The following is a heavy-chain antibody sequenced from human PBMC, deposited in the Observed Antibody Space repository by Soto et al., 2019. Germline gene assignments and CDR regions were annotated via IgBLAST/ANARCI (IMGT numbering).Heavy chain of an antibody. CDR2: MNPNSGNT. Sequence: GASXKVSCKASGYTFTIYDINWVRQATVQGLEWMGWMNPNSGNTGYAQKFQGRVTMTRNTSISTAYMELSSLRSVDTAVYYCARGSIPSYWYFDLWGRGTLVTVSS. V-gene: IGHV1-8*01. CDR1: GYTFTIYD. CDR3: ARGSIPSYWYFDL. J-gene: IGHJ2*01.